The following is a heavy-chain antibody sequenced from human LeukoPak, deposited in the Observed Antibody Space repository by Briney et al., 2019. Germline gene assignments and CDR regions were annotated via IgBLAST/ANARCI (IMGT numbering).Heavy chain of an antibody. CDR2: IGSSDSTT. Sequence: GGSLRLSCVASGFTFSSYEMNWVRQAPGRGLEWLSYIGSSDSTTHYADSVKGRFTISRDNAKSSLYLQMNSLRAEDTAVYFCVSLGYSSSSVRYWGQGTLVTVSS. D-gene: IGHD6-6*01. CDR1: GFTFSSYE. CDR3: VSLGYSSSSVRY. J-gene: IGHJ4*02. V-gene: IGHV3-48*03.